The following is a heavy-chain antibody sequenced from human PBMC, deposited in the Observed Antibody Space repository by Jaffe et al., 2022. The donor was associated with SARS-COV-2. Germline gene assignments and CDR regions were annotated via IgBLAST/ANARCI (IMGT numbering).Heavy chain of an antibody. J-gene: IGHJ5*02. CDR1: GGTFSSYT. D-gene: IGHD2-15*01. CDR2: IIPILGIA. CDR3: ARAPYCSGGSCYPGWFDP. V-gene: IGHV1-69*02. Sequence: QVQLVQSGAEVKKPGSSVKVSCKASGGTFSSYTISWVRQAPGQGLEWMGRIIPILGIANYAQKFQGRVTITADKSTSTAYMELSSLRSEDTAVYYCARAPYCSGGSCYPGWFDPWGQGTLVTVSS.